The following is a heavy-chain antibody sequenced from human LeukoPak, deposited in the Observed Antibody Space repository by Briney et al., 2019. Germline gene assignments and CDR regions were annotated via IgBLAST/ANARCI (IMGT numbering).Heavy chain of an antibody. CDR2: KNPKSGNK. CDR1: GYTFTSYD. Sequence: ASVKVSCKASGYTFTSYDINWVRQAPGQGLEWMGWKNPKSGNKDYAQKFQGRVTMTSNSSISPAYMELSSLISEDTAVYYCARASRIHVLRFLEWLSYWGQGTLVTVSS. J-gene: IGHJ4*02. CDR3: ARASRIHVLRFLEWLSY. D-gene: IGHD3-3*01. V-gene: IGHV1-8*01.